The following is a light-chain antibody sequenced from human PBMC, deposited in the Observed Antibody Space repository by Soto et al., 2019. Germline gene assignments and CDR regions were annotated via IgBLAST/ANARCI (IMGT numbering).Light chain of an antibody. CDR3: QQYYSTIT. J-gene: IGKJ5*01. Sequence: DIVMTQSPDSLAVSLGERATINCKSSQRVLYSSNNKNYLAWYQQKPGQPPKLLIYWASTRESGVPDRFSGSGSGTDFTLTISSLQAEDVAAYYCQQYYSTITFGQGTRLEIK. CDR1: QRVLYSSNNKNY. CDR2: WAS. V-gene: IGKV4-1*01.